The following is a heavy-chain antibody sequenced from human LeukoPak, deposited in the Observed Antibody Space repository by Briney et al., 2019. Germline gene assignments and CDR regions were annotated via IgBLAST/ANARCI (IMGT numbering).Heavy chain of an antibody. J-gene: IGHJ5*02. CDR1: GGTFSSYA. D-gene: IGHD3-10*01. V-gene: IGHV1-69*05. CDR3: ARDQFYGSGRGWFDP. Sequence: SVKVSCKASGGTFSSYAISWVRQAPGQGLEWMGRIIPIFGTANYAQKFQGRVTITTDESTSTAYMELSSLRSEDTAVYYCARDQFYGSGRGWFDPWGQRTLVTVSS. CDR2: IIPIFGTA.